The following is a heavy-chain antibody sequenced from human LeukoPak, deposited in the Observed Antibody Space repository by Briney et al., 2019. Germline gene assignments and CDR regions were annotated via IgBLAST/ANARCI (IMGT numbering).Heavy chain of an antibody. Sequence: GAPVKVSCKASGYTFTSYDINWVRQATGQGLEWMGWMSPNSGNTGYAQKFQGRVTMTRNTSISTAYMELSSLRSEDTAVYYCARGGGNIAAAVWFDPWGQGTLVTVSS. D-gene: IGHD6-13*01. J-gene: IGHJ5*02. CDR3: ARGGGNIAAAVWFDP. V-gene: IGHV1-8*01. CDR2: MSPNSGNT. CDR1: GYTFTSYD.